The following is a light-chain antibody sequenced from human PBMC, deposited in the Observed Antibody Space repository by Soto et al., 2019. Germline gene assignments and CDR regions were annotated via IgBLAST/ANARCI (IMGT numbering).Light chain of an antibody. J-gene: IGLJ2*01. Sequence: QSVLTQPPSASGTPGLRVTFSCSGSSSNIGSNPVSWYQLLPGTAPKLLIYDNERPSGVPDRFSGSKSGTSASLAISGLQSDYDADYYCSAWDASLNGVVFGGGTKLTVL. CDR1: SSNIGSNP. CDR3: SAWDASLNGVV. V-gene: IGLV1-44*01. CDR2: DN.